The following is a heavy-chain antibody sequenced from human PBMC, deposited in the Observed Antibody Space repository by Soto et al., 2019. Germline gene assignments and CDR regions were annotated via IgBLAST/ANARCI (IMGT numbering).Heavy chain of an antibody. J-gene: IGHJ4*02. CDR1: GYFFTSFA. Sequence: ASVKVSCKASGYFFTSFAIHWVRQAPGQGLEWMGWISAYNGNTNYAQKLQGRVTMTTDTSTSTAHMELRSLRSDDTAVYYCARDAPPEDYWGQGTLVTVSS. V-gene: IGHV1-18*01. CDR2: ISAYNGNT. CDR3: ARDAPPEDY.